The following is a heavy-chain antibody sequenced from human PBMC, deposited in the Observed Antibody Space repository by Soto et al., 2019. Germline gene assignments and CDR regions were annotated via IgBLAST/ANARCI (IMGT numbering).Heavy chain of an antibody. CDR3: AKDASYYYDSSGYWSSD. V-gene: IGHV3-30*18. Sequence: GGSLRLSCAASGFTFSSYGMHWVRQAPGKGLEWVAVISYDGSNKYYADSVKGRFTISRDNSKNTLYLQMNSLRAEDTAVYYCAKDASYYYDSSGYWSSDWGQGTPVTVSS. CDR2: ISYDGSNK. D-gene: IGHD3-22*01. J-gene: IGHJ4*02. CDR1: GFTFSSYG.